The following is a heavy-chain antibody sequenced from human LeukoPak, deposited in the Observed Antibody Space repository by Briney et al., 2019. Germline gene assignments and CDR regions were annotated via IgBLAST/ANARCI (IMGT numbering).Heavy chain of an antibody. V-gene: IGHV4-39*07. CDR2: IYYSGST. CDR1: GGSISSSSYY. CDR3: ARGYVANWFDP. Sequence: PSETLSLTCTVSGGSISSSSYYWGWIRQPPGKGLEWIGSIYYSGSTYYNPSLKSRVTISVDTSKNQFSLKLSSVTAADTAVYYCARGYVANWFDPWGQGTLVTVSS. J-gene: IGHJ5*02. D-gene: IGHD5-12*01.